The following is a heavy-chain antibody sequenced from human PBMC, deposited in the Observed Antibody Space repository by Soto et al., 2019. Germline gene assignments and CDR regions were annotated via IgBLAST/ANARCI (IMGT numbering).Heavy chain of an antibody. J-gene: IGHJ4*02. CDR1: GYTFTNDG. CDR3: ASFGSNHHGSGSRKAFDQ. CDR2: ISAYNGNT. Sequence: QVQLVQSGGEVKKPGASVKVSCKASGYTFTNDGVTWVRQAPGQGLEWMGWISAYNGNTKYGPKFQCRLTMTPATSTNTAYMELKSLRFDDTAMYFCASFGSNHHGSGSRKAFDQWGQGTLVTVSS. V-gene: IGHV1-18*01. D-gene: IGHD3-10*01.